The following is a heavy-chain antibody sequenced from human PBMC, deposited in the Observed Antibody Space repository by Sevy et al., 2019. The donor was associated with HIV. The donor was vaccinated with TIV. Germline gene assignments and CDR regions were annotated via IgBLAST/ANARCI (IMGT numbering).Heavy chain of an antibody. J-gene: IGHJ6*02. CDR2: NIPIFGTA. CDR3: ARALKNYDFWSGYPKYYGMDV. CDR1: GGTISSYA. Sequence: ASVKVSCKASGGTISSYAISWVRQAPGQGLEWMGGNIPIFGTANYAQKFQGRVTITADESTSTAYMELSSLRSEDTAVYYCARALKNYDFWSGYPKYYGMDVWGQGTTVTVSS. D-gene: IGHD3-3*01. V-gene: IGHV1-69*13.